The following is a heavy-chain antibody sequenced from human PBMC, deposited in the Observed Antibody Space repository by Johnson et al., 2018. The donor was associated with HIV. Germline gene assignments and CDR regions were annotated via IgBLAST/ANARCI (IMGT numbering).Heavy chain of an antibody. CDR2: LKSRADGGTT. CDR1: GFPFSNAW. J-gene: IGHJ3*02. V-gene: IGHV3-15*01. Sequence: VQLVESGGGLVQPGGSLRLSCRASGFPFSNAWMNWVRQAPGKGLEWVGRLKSRADGGTTDYAVSVKDRFTILRDYSKNTLYLQVSSLRTEDSGVYYCTTEGDAFDIWGQGTMVTVSS. CDR3: TTEGDAFDI.